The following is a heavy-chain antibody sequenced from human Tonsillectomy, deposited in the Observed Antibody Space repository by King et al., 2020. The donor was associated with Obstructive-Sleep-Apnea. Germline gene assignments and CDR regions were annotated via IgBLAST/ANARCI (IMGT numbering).Heavy chain of an antibody. V-gene: IGHV3-9*01. CDR3: AKDHRFGELFFDAFDI. D-gene: IGHD3-10*01. J-gene: IGHJ3*02. Sequence: VQLVESGGGLVQPGRSLRLSCAASGFTFDDYAMHWVRHAPGKGLEWVSGISWNSDSIDYADSVKGRFTISRDNAKNSLYLQMNSLRAEDTALYYCAKDHRFGELFFDAFDIWGQGTMVTVSS. CDR1: GFTFDDYA. CDR2: ISWNSDSI.